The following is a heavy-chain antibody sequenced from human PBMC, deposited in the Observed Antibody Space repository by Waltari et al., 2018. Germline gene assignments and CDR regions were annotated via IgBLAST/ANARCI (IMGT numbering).Heavy chain of an antibody. V-gene: IGHV3-7*01. J-gene: IGHJ4*02. CDR1: GFTFSIYW. CDR3: ARDQDNVDY. CDR2: IKQDGREK. Sequence: EVQLVESGGGLVQPGGSLRLSCAPSGFTFSIYWLSWVRQAPGKGLEWVANIKQDGREKYYVDSVKGRFTISRDNAKNSLYLQMNSLRAEDTAVYYCARDQDNVDYWGQGTLVTVSS.